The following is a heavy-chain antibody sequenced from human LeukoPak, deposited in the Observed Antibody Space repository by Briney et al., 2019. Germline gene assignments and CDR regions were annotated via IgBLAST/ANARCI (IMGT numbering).Heavy chain of an antibody. Sequence: GGSLRLSCAASGFTFTTYRMNWVRQAPGKGLEWVSYISSTSSTIYYADSVKGRFTISRDNAKNSLYLQMNSLRDEDTAVYYCARDGKYSSGWHFDFWGQGTLVTVSS. CDR1: GFTFTTYR. CDR2: ISSTSSTI. V-gene: IGHV3-48*02. D-gene: IGHD6-19*01. CDR3: ARDGKYSSGWHFDF. J-gene: IGHJ4*02.